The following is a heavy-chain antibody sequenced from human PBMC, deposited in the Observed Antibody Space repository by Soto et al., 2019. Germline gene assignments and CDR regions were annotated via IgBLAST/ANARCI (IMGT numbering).Heavy chain of an antibody. V-gene: IGHV5-51*01. D-gene: IGHD2-21*02. CDR1: GYSFTSQY. J-gene: IGHJ3*02. CDR2: IYHDDSDA. CDR3: ARLFCGGDCFSGGMAFDI. Sequence: GESLKISCKGSGYSFTSQYIAWVRQMPVRGLEWMGIIYHDDSDAIYNPSFQGQVTISADKSISTAYLQWSSLKASYTDIYYFARLFCGGDCFSGGMAFDIWGQGTMVTVSS.